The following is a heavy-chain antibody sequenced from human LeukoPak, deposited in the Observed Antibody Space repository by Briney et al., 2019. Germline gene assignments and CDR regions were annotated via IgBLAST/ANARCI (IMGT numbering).Heavy chain of an antibody. J-gene: IGHJ4*02. CDR2: INWKSNNI. CDR3: AKDIRPYSGYVFDY. D-gene: IGHD3-22*01. V-gene: IGHV3-9*01. Sequence: GRSLRLSCAASGFTFGDYAMHWVGQAPGKGLEWVSGINWKSNNIGYADSVKGRFTISRDNAKNSLYLQMNSLRAEDTALYYCAKDIRPYSGYVFDYWGQGTLVTVSS. CDR1: GFTFGDYA.